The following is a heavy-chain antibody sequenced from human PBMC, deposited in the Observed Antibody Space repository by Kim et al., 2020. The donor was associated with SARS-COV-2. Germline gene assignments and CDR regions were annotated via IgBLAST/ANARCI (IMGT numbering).Heavy chain of an antibody. J-gene: IGHJ4*02. CDR1: GGSISSSSYY. CDR3: ARDLDGSGSYYLH. CDR2: IYYSGST. Sequence: SETLSLTCTVSGGSISSSSYYWGWIRQPPGKGLEWIGSIYYSGSTYYNPSLKSRVTISVDTSKNQFSLKLSSVTAADTAVYYCARDLDGSGSYYLHGGQGTLVTVSS. D-gene: IGHD3-10*01. V-gene: IGHV4-39*07.